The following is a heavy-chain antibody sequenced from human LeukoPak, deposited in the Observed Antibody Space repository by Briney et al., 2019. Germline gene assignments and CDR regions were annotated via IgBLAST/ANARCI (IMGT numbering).Heavy chain of an antibody. D-gene: IGHD3-22*01. J-gene: IGHJ4*02. CDR1: GYSFTSYW. Sequence: VASLKISCKGSGYSFTSYWIGWVRQMPGKGLEWMGNLYPCYSDTRSSPSFQGQVTLSPDKSISTDYLQWSSLKDLDTAMYYCARTYYYDSSGSRSFDYWGQGTLVTVSS. V-gene: IGHV5-51*01. CDR3: ARTYYYDSSGSRSFDY. CDR2: LYPCYSDT.